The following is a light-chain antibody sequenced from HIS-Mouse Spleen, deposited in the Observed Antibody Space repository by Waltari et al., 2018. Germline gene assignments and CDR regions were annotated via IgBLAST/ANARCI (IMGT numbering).Light chain of an antibody. CDR1: QSVSSSY. CDR3: QQYGSSPPWP. Sequence: EIVLTQSPGTLSLSPGERATLSCRASQSVSSSYLAWYQQKPGQAPRLLIYGASSRATGIPDRFSDSGSGTDFTLTISRLEPEDFAVYYCQQYGSSPPWPFGQGTKVEIK. V-gene: IGKV3-20*01. CDR2: GAS. J-gene: IGKJ1*01.